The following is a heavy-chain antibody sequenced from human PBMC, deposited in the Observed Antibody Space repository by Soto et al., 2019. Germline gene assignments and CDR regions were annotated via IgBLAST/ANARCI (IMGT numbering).Heavy chain of an antibody. D-gene: IGHD1-1*01. J-gene: IGHJ4*02. V-gene: IGHV4-34*01. CDR1: GGSFSGYF. Sequence: ETLSLTCTVSGGSFSGYFWTWIRQPPGKGLEWLAEINHSGITNYNPSVESRVSMSVDTSKNQFSLRLYSVTAADTAVYYCVRGPYNYNSRYFDYWGQGTLVTVPQ. CDR2: INHSGIT. CDR3: VRGPYNYNSRYFDY.